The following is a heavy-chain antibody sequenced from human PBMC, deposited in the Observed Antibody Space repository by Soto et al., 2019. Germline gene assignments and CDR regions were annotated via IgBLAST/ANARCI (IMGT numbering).Heavy chain of an antibody. CDR3: ARDHGDY. CDR1: GGSINSNGYC. D-gene: IGHD2-15*01. J-gene: IGHJ4*01. V-gene: IGHV4-39*01. Sequence: SETLSLTCIVSGGSINSNGYCWGWVRQPPGKGLEWIGTIDYSGDIYYSPSLKSRITISVSTSKIQFYLTLSSVTAADTAVYYCARDHGDY. CDR2: IDYSGDI.